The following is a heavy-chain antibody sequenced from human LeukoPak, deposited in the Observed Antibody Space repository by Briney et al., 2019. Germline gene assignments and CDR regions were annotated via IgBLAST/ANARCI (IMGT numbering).Heavy chain of an antibody. D-gene: IGHD4-17*01. CDR3: ARVLRGYGDYLNWFDP. J-gene: IGHJ5*02. CDR1: GGTFSSYA. CDR2: IIPIFGTA. V-gene: IGHV1-69*13. Sequence: SVKVSCKASGGTFSSYAISWVRQAPGQGLEWMGGIIPIFGTANYAQKFQGRVTITADESTSTAYMELSSLRSEDTAVYYCARVLRGYGDYLNWFDPWGQGTLVTVS.